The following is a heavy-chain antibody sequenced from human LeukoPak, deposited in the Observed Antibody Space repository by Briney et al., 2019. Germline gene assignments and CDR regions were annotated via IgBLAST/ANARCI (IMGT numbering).Heavy chain of an antibody. J-gene: IGHJ4*02. CDR3: ARVDTVMAYYFDL. CDR2: IYSGGTT. Sequence: QSGGSLRLSCAASGFPFNSHEMNWVRQAPGKGLEWVSTIYSGGTTYYADSVMGRFTISRHNSRNTLYLQMNSLRAEDTAVYYCARVDTVMAYYFDLWGQGTLVTVSS. D-gene: IGHD5-18*01. CDR1: GFPFNSHE. V-gene: IGHV3-53*04.